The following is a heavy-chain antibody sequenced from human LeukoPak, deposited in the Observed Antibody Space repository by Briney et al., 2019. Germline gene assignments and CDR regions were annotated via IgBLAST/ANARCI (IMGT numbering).Heavy chain of an antibody. J-gene: IGHJ3*02. CDR1: GYSISSGYY. CDR2: IYHSGST. Sequence: SETLSLTCAVSGYSISSGYYWGWIRQPPGKGLEWIGSIYHSGSTYYNPSLKSRVTISADTSKNQFSLKLSSVTAADTAVYYCARSYTAPGAFDIWGQGTMVTVSS. V-gene: IGHV4-38-2*01. D-gene: IGHD2-2*02. CDR3: ARSYTAPGAFDI.